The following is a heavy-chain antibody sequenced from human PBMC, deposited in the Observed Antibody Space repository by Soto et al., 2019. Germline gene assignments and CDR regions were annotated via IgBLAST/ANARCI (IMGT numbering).Heavy chain of an antibody. CDR2: IYPGDSDT. V-gene: IGHV5-51*01. D-gene: IGHD3-3*01. J-gene: IGHJ1*01. CDR3: RRRGGGDFGREYYNPYS. CDR1: GYNFATYW. Sequence: RGSLKISCEGSGYNFATYWIGWVRQMPGKGLEWMGIIYPGDSDTRYSPSFEGQVTISADKSISTAYLQWSNLKASDSAMYYCRRRGGGDFGREYYNPYSGGRGPLVTFPS.